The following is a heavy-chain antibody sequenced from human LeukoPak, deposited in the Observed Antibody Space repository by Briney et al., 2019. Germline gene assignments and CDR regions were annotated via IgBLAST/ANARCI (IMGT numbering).Heavy chain of an antibody. CDR1: GGSISSYY. D-gene: IGHD5-24*01. J-gene: IGHJ2*01. CDR2: IYYSGST. V-gene: IGHV4-59*12. Sequence: SETLSLTCTVSGGSISSYYWSWIRQPPGKGLEWIGYIYYSGSTNYNPSLKSRVTISVDTSKNQFSLTLTSVTAADTAVYYCVRGQFFFAFWGRGTPVTVSS. CDR3: VRGQFFFAF.